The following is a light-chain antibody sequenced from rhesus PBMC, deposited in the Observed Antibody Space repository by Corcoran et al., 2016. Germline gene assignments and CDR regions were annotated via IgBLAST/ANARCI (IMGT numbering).Light chain of an antibody. J-gene: IGKJ2*01. CDR3: QHSYGTPYS. Sequence: DIQMTQSPSSLSASVGDRVTITCRASENVNNYLHWYQQKPGKAPKLLFYAASTLQSGVPSRFSGNGSGTDYTFTISSMQPEDVATYYCQHSYGTPYSFGQGTKVEIK. CDR1: ENVNNY. V-gene: IGKV1-74*01. CDR2: AAS.